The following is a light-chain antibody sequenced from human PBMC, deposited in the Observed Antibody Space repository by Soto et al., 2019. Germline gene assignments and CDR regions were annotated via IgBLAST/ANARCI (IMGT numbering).Light chain of an antibody. J-gene: IGKJ4*01. CDR1: QGVNSG. CDR3: QQLKSYPVT. CDR2: AAF. V-gene: IGKV1-9*01. Sequence: DIQLTQSPSFLSASVGDRVTITCRASQGVNSGLAWYQQKPGKAPKLLIYAAFTLQSGVPSRFSGSGSGADFSLTISILQPEDSATYYCQQLKSYPVTFGGGTKVDIK.